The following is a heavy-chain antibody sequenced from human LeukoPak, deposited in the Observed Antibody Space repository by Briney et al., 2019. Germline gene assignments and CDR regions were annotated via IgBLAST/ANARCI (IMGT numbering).Heavy chain of an antibody. V-gene: IGHV4-39*01. D-gene: IGHD3-3*01. J-gene: IGHJ5*01. CDR2: VSYSGST. CDR3: ASQSGYYKNCFDS. CDR1: SGSISSNNYY. Sequence: NRSETGSLTCTVSSGSISSNNYYWGGVRQPPGKGLEWIGSVSYSGSTYYNPSLRSRVTISVDTSKNQLSLKVRSVTVADTAFYYCASQSGYYKNCFDSWGQGTLVTVSS.